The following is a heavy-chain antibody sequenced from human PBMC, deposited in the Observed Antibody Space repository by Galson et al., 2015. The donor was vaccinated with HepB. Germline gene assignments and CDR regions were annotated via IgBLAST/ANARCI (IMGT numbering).Heavy chain of an antibody. D-gene: IGHD3-10*01. J-gene: IGHJ4*02. CDR1: GGSLSAYY. V-gene: IGHV4-34*01. CDR3: ARAKEGRGYFDY. CDR2: INHSGST. Sequence: ETLSLTCAVYGGSLSAYYWSWIRQAPGKGLEWIGEINHSGSTNYNPSLRSRVTISLDMSKNRSSLKLSSVTAADTAVYYCARAKEGRGYFDYWGQGTLVTVSS.